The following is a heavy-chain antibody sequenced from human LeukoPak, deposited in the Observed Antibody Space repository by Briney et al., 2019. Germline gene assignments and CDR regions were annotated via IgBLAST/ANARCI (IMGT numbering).Heavy chain of an antibody. Sequence: GESLKISCQTSGYTFTEYWIGWVRQMPGKGLEWMGIIYPGDAVTIYSPSFQGQVTISVDKSISTAYLQWNSLKASDTAIYYCARHVDYFYYMGVWGKGATVTISS. J-gene: IGHJ6*03. CDR1: GYTFTEYW. CDR3: ARHVDYFYYMGV. V-gene: IGHV5-51*01. CDR2: IYPGDAVT.